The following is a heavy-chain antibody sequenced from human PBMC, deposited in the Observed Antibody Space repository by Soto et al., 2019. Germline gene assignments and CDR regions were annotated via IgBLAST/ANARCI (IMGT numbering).Heavy chain of an antibody. CDR2: VYGTGTT. J-gene: IGHJ5*02. CDR1: GGSISKFY. D-gene: IGHD4-17*01. CDR3: VRDGSKTLRDWFDP. Sequence: QVQLQESGPGLVKPSETLSLTCSVSGGSISKFYWSWIRKTGGKGPEWMGRVYGTGTTDYNPSLRSRIAMSVDIAKKTFSLRLTSVTAADTGVYYCVRDGSKTLRDWFDPWGQGILVTVSS. V-gene: IGHV4-4*07.